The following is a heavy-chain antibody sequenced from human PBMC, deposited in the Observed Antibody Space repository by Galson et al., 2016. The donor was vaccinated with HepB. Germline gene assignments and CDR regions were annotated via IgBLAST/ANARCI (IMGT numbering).Heavy chain of an antibody. CDR3: AIPRGYRYSMDV. V-gene: IGHV3-53*04. CDR1: GLTVSANY. Sequence: SLRLSCAASGLTVSANYMSWVRQAPEKGLEWVSVIYSGGSRYYADFVEGRFTISRHNSNSTLYLPMNSLRPEDTAVYFCAIPRGYRYSMDVWGQGTTVTVSS. CDR2: IYSGGSR. D-gene: IGHD5-18*01. J-gene: IGHJ6*02.